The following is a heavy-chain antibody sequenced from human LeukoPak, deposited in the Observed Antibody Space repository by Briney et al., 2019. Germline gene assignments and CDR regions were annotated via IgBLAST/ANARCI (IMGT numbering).Heavy chain of an antibody. Sequence: GGSLRLSCVASGFTFSSYWMHWVRQAPGKGLVWVSRINSGGGTTGYADSVKGRFTISRDNAKNTLYLQMNSLRGEDTAVYYCARFYCSSSSCLEDYWGQGTLVTVSS. CDR1: GFTFSSYW. CDR3: ARFYCSSSSCLEDY. CDR2: INSGGGTT. V-gene: IGHV3-74*01. J-gene: IGHJ4*02. D-gene: IGHD2-2*01.